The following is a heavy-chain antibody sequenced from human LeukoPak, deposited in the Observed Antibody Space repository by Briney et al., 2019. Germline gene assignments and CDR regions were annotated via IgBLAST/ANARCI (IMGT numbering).Heavy chain of an antibody. V-gene: IGHV3-74*01. Sequence: GGSLRLSCAASGFTVSSNYMSWVRQAPGKGLVWVSRIDGDGTTTNYADSVKGRFTISRDNAKNTLYLQINSLRAEDTAVYYCARLHSYGPHMDVWGKGTTVTVSS. CDR3: ARLHSYGPHMDV. D-gene: IGHD5-18*01. J-gene: IGHJ6*03. CDR2: IDGDGTTT. CDR1: GFTVSSNY.